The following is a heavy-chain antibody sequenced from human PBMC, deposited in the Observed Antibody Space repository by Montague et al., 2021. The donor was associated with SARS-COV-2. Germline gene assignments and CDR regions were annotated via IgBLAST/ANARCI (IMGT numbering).Heavy chain of an antibody. CDR2: IYYSGST. Sequence: TLSLPCTVSGGSISSGDYYWSWIRQPPGKGLEWIGYIYYSGSTYYNPSLKSRVTISLDASKNQFSLKLSSVTAADTAVYYCARYLVFLVSKGRLDVWGQGTTVTVSS. V-gene: IGHV4-30-4*01. J-gene: IGHJ6*02. D-gene: IGHD5/OR15-5a*01. CDR3: ARYLVFLVSKGRLDV. CDR1: GGSISSGDYY.